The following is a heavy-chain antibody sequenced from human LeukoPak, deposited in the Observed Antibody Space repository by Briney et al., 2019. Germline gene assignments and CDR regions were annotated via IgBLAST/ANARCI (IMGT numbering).Heavy chain of an antibody. V-gene: IGHV3-73*01. D-gene: IGHD4-17*01. CDR2: IRNKANNYAT. Sequence: GGSLRLSCAASGFTFSGSAMHWVRQASGKGLEWVGRIRNKANNYATSYAASVKGRFTISRDDSKNTAYLQMNSLKIEDTAVYYCTSLDYGDYNYFDYWGQGTLVTVSS. CDR1: GFTFSGSA. CDR3: TSLDYGDYNYFDY. J-gene: IGHJ4*02.